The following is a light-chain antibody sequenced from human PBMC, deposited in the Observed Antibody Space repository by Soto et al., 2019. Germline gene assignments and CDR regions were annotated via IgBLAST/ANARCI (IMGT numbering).Light chain of an antibody. J-gene: IGKJ5*01. CDR2: AAS. CDR3: QQLNSFPIT. V-gene: IGKV1-9*01. CDR1: QVISSY. Sequence: DIQLTQSPSFLSASVGDRVTITCRASQVISSYLAWYQQKPGKAPKLLIYAASTLQSGVPSRFRGSGAGTEFTLTISSLQPEDFATYYCQQLNSFPITFGQGTRLEIK.